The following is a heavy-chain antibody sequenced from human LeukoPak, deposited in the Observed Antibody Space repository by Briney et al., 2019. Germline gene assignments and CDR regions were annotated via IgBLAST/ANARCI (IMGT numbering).Heavy chain of an antibody. Sequence: SETLSLTCTVSGGSISSYYWSWIRQPPGKGLEWIGYIYYSGSTNYNPSLKSRVTISVDTSKNQFSLKLSSVTAADTAVYYCARMIVGLVDYWGQGTLVTVSS. CDR3: ARMIVGLVDY. CDR2: IYYSGST. CDR1: GGSISSYY. J-gene: IGHJ4*02. V-gene: IGHV4-59*01. D-gene: IGHD3-22*01.